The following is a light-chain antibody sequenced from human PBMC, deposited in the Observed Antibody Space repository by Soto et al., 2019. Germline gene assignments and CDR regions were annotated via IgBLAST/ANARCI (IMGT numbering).Light chain of an antibody. Sequence: DNQMIQAPPSLSAAVRKRGSTTCRASQGISNYLAWYQQKPGKVPKLLIYAASTLQSGVPSRFSGSGSGTEFTLTISSLQPEDVATYYCQKYNSAPWTFGQGTKVDIK. V-gene: IGKV1-27*01. CDR3: QKYNSAPWT. J-gene: IGKJ1*01. CDR2: AAS. CDR1: QGISNY.